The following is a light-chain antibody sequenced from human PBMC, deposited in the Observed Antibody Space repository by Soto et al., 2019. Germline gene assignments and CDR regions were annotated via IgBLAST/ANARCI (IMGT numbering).Light chain of an antibody. Sequence: DIVMTQSPATLSVSPGERATLSCRASQTISSNLAWYQQKPGQTPRLLIYGASTRAAGIPARFSGSGSGTDFTLTITSLQSEDFAVYYCQQYNIWPQFTFGPGTKVDIK. V-gene: IGKV3-15*01. CDR1: QTISSN. CDR2: GAS. J-gene: IGKJ3*01. CDR3: QQYNIWPQFT.